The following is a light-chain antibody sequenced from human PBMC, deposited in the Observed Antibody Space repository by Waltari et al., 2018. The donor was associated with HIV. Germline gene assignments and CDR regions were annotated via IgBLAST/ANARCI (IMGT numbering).Light chain of an antibody. CDR2: GDN. Sequence: QSVLTQPHSASGTPGQRVIISCSGSNSNVGSDVVNWYQQLPGTAPKLLIYGDNARPSGVPDRFSVSKSGASASLAISDLQSEDEAEYYCAAWDARLNEYLFGTGTKVTVL. CDR1: NSNVGSDV. CDR3: AAWDARLNEYL. V-gene: IGLV1-44*01. J-gene: IGLJ1*01.